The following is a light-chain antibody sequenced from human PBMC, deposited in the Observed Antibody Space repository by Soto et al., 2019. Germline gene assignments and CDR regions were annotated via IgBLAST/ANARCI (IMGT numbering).Light chain of an antibody. J-gene: IGLJ3*02. CDR1: SSNIRSNY. CDR2: RNN. V-gene: IGLV1-47*01. Sequence: QSVLTQPPSASETPGQRVTISCSGSSSNIRSNYVYWYQQLPGTAPKLLIYRNNQRPSGVPDRFSGSKSGTSASLAISGLRSEDEADYCCAAWDDSLSAWVFGGGTQLTVL. CDR3: AAWDDSLSAWV.